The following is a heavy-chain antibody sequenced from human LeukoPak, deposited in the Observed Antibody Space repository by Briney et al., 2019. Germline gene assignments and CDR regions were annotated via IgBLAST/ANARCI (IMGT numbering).Heavy chain of an antibody. J-gene: IGHJ5*02. CDR1: GFTLSSYS. CDR3: ARDRDQLLVS. Sequence: GGSLRLSCAASGFTLSSYSMNWVRQAPGKGLEWVSSISSSSSYIYYADSVKGRFTISRDNAKNSLYLQMNSLRAEDTAVYYCARDRDQLLVSWGQGTLVTVSS. V-gene: IGHV3-21*01. D-gene: IGHD2-2*01. CDR2: ISSSSSYI.